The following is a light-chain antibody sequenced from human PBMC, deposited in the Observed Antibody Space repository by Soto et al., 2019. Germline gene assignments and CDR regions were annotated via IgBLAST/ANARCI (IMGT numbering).Light chain of an antibody. Sequence: EIVLMQSPGTLSLSPGERATLSCRASQSVSSSYLAWYQQKPGQAPRLLIYGASSRATGTPDRFSGTGSGTDFTLTISRLEPEDFAVYHCQQYGGSPPMYTFGQGTKLEIK. CDR2: GAS. CDR3: QQYGGSPPMYT. V-gene: IGKV3-20*01. CDR1: QSVSSSY. J-gene: IGKJ2*01.